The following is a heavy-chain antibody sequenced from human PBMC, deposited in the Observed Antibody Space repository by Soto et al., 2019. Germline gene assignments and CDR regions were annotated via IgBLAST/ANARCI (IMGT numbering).Heavy chain of an antibody. CDR2: ISGSGGST. J-gene: IGHJ6*02. Sequence: EVQLLESGGGLVQPGGSLRLSCAASGFTFSSYAMSWVRQAPGKGLEWVSAISGSGGSTYYADSVKGRFTISRDNSKNPPYLQMNSLRAEDTAVYYCAKDGYNYGYYYYYVMDVWGQGTTVTVSS. V-gene: IGHV3-23*01. CDR1: GFTFSSYA. CDR3: AKDGYNYGYYYYYVMDV. D-gene: IGHD5-18*01.